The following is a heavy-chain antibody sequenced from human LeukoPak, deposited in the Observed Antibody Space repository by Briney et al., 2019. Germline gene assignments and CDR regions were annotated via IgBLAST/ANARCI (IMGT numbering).Heavy chain of an antibody. Sequence: ASVKVSCKASGYTFASYYMHWVRQAPGQGLEWMGIINPSGGSTSYAQKFQGRVTMTRDTSTSTVYMELSSLRSEDTAVYYCARGSGIAAAGPANWFDPWGQGTLVTVSS. CDR3: ARGSGIAAAGPANWFDP. V-gene: IGHV1-46*01. D-gene: IGHD6-13*01. CDR2: INPSGGST. CDR1: GYTFASYY. J-gene: IGHJ5*02.